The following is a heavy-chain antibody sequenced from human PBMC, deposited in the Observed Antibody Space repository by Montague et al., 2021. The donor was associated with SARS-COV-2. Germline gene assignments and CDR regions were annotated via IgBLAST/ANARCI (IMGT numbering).Heavy chain of an antibody. J-gene: IGHJ6*02. Sequence: SLRLSCAASGFTFTNSPMSWVRQAPGKGLDWVSVIHSAGRGTYYADSVQGRFTISRDNLKNTVYLQMNSLRAGDTAVYYCGRGVRYFGSGGWSFYYYGVGVWGQGTTVTVSS. CDR2: IHSAGRGT. V-gene: IGHV3-23*03. D-gene: IGHD3-10*01. CDR1: GFTFTNSP. CDR3: GRGVRYFGSGGWSFYYYGVGV.